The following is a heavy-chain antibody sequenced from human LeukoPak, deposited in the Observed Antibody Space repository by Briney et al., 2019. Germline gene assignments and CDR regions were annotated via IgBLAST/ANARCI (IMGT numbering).Heavy chain of an antibody. CDR2: ISYDGSNK. Sequence: GGSLRLSCAASGFTFSSYGMHWVRQAPGKGLEWVAVISYDGSNKYYADSVKGRFTISRDNSKNTLYLQMNSLRAEDTAVYYCAKELYYGDYGMDVWGQGTTVTVSS. CDR1: GFTFSSYG. CDR3: AKELYYGDYGMDV. J-gene: IGHJ6*02. V-gene: IGHV3-30*18. D-gene: IGHD4-17*01.